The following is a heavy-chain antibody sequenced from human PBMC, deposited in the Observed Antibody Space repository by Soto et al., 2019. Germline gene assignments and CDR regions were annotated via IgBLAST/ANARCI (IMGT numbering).Heavy chain of an antibody. V-gene: IGHV3-23*01. D-gene: IGHD2-8*02. CDR1: GFTFSSYA. CDR2: ISGSGGRT. Sequence: GGSLRLSCAASGFTFSSYAMSWVRQATGKGLEWVSAISGSGGRTYYADSVKGRFTISGDNSKNTLYLQMNSLSAEETAVYYCAKEPPITGDAFDIWGQGSMVTGS. CDR3: AKEPPITGDAFDI. J-gene: IGHJ3*02.